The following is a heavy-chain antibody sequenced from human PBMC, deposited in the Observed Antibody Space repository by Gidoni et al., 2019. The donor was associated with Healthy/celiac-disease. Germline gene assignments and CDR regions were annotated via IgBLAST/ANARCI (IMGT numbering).Heavy chain of an antibody. CDR3: ARDLRRITRVPGPPNYYDYGMDV. CDR1: GYTFTVYY. D-gene: IGHD3-10*01. CDR2: INPNSGGT. Sequence: VQLVQSGAEVKKPGASVTVSCNASGYTFTVYYLHLVPQAPGQGLEWMGWINPNSGGTNYAQKFQGWVTMTRDTSISTAYMELSRLRSDDTAVYYCARDLRRITRVPGPPNYYDYGMDVWGQGTTVTVSS. V-gene: IGHV1-2*04. J-gene: IGHJ6*02.